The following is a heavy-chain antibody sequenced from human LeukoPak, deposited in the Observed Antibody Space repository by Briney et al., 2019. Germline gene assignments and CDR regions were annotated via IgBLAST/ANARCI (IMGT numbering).Heavy chain of an antibody. V-gene: IGHV3-30*04. CDR3: ARSPGLVGANYFDY. D-gene: IGHD1-26*01. CDR2: ISFDGNNK. CDR1: GFTFSTYA. Sequence: PGGSLRLSCAASGFTFSTYAMHWVRQAPGKGLEWVTVISFDGNNKNYADSVKGRFTISRDSSKNTLYLQLNSLRAEDTAVYYCARSPGLVGANYFDYWGQGTLVTVSS. J-gene: IGHJ4*02.